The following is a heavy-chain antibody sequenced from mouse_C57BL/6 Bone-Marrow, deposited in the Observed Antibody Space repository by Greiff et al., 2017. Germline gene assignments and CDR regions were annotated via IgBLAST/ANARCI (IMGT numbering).Heavy chain of an antibody. CDR3: ARGHYGSSYYAMEY. D-gene: IGHD1-1*01. J-gene: IGHJ4*01. Sequence: EVQLVESGGGLVKPGGSLKLSCAASGFTFSSYAMSWVRQTPEKRLEWVATISDGGSYTYYPDNVKGRFTISRDNATNNMYLQMSHLKSEDTAMYYCARGHYGSSYYAMEYWGQGTSVTVSS. V-gene: IGHV5-4*01. CDR1: GFTFSSYA. CDR2: ISDGGSYT.